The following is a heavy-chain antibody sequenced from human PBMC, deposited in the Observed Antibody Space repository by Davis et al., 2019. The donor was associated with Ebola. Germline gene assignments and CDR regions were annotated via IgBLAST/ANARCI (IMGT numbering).Heavy chain of an antibody. J-gene: IGHJ5*02. CDR2: IYYSGST. D-gene: IGHD3-10*01. CDR3: ARPITMVRGVISWFDP. Sequence: MPSETLSLTCTVSGGSISSSSYYWGWIRQPPGKGLEWIGSIYYSGSTYYNPSLKSRVTISVDTSKNQFSLKLSSVTAADTAVYYCARPITMVRGVISWFDPWGQGTLVTVSS. V-gene: IGHV4-39*01. CDR1: GGSISSSSYY.